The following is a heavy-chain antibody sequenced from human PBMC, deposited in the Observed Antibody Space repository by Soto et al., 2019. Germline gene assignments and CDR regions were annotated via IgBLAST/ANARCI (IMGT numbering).Heavy chain of an antibody. CDR2: IYDSGRS. CDR1: GGSISGGNYY. Sequence: QVQLQESGPGLVEPSQTLSLTCTVCGGSISGGNYYWSWIRQNPRKGLEWIGYIYDSGRSYSNSSLKSRLTLSIDTSKNQFSLQLTSVTVADTAVYYCVRGSPPPPLHSWGRGILVTVSS. CDR3: VRGSPPPPLHS. J-gene: IGHJ4*02. V-gene: IGHV4-31*03.